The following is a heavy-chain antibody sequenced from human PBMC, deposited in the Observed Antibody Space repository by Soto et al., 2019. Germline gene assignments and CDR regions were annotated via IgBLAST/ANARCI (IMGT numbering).Heavy chain of an antibody. CDR1: GFTFSSYA. Sequence: PGGSLRLSCAASGFTFSSYATSWVRQAPGKGLEWVSAISGSGGSTYYADSVKGRFTISRDNSKNTLYLQMNSLRAEDTAVYYCAKDHYDSSGYLFQWFDPWGQGTLVTVSS. CDR2: ISGSGGST. V-gene: IGHV3-23*01. D-gene: IGHD3-22*01. J-gene: IGHJ5*02. CDR3: AKDHYDSSGYLFQWFDP.